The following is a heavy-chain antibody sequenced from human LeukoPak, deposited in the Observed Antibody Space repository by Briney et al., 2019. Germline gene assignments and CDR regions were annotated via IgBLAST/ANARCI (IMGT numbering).Heavy chain of an antibody. Sequence: GGSLRPSCAASGFTFSTYVMSWVRQAPGKGLEWVSTISANGGSTYYTDSVKGRFTISRDNSKNTLYLQMNSLRAEDTAVYYCAKPPPDSSSWLFDYWGQGTLVTVSS. CDR3: AKPPPDSSSWLFDY. D-gene: IGHD6-13*01. J-gene: IGHJ4*02. CDR1: GFTFSTYV. CDR2: ISANGGST. V-gene: IGHV3-23*01.